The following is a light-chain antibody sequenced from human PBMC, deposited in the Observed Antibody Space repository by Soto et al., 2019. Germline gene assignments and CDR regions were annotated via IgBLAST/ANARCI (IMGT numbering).Light chain of an antibody. CDR3: QQYGSSPPLT. J-gene: IGKJ4*01. V-gene: IGKV3-20*01. CDR2: GAS. CDR1: QSVSSSY. Sequence: EIVLTQSPGTLSLSPGERATLSCRASQSVSSSYLAWYQQKPGQAPRLRIYGASSMATGIPDRFSGSESGTDFTLTISRLEPEDLAVYYCQQYGSSPPLTFGGGTKVEIK.